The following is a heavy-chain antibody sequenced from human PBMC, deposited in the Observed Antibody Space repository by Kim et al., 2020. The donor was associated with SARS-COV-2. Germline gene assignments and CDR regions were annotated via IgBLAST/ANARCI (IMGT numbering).Heavy chain of an antibody. CDR3: SGTRGAAVPLPTYYGMDV. D-gene: IGHD6-13*01. Sequence: GGSLRLSCAASGFTFSSYSMNWVRQAPGKGLEWVSYISSSSSTIYYADSVKGRFTISRDNAKNSLYLQMNSLRAEDTAVYYCSGTRGAAVPLPTYYGMDVWGQGTTVTVSS. CDR2: ISSSSSTI. J-gene: IGHJ6*02. V-gene: IGHV3-48*04. CDR1: GFTFSSYS.